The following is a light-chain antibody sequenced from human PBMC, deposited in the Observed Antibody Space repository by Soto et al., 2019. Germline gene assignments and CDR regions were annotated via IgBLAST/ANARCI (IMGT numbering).Light chain of an antibody. J-gene: IGKJ3*01. CDR3: QHLNNYPPFT. Sequence: IQLTQSPSSLSASVGDRVSITCRASQDIKTYLAWYQQKEGKAPKLLISGTFTLQSGVPSRFNGSGSRTDFTLTISRLQPEEFATYYCQHLNNYPPFTFGPGTKVD. CDR1: QDIKTY. CDR2: GTF. V-gene: IGKV1-9*01.